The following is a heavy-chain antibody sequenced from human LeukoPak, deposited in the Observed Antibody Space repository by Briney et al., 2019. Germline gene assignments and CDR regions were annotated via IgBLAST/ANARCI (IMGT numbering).Heavy chain of an antibody. CDR2: IYISGTT. CDR3: ARDVPDYGDLYFDY. D-gene: IGHD4-17*01. Sequence: SETLSLTCTVSGGSISSYYWSWIRQPPGKGLEWIGRIYISGTTNYNSSLKSRITMSLDTSKNQLSLKLSSVTAADTAVYYCARDVPDYGDLYFDYWGQGTLVTVSS. J-gene: IGHJ4*02. V-gene: IGHV4-4*07. CDR1: GGSISSYY.